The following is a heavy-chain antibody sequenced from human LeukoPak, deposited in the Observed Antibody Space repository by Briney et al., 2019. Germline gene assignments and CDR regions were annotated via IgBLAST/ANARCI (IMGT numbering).Heavy chain of an antibody. J-gene: IGHJ4*02. Sequence: ASVKVSCKASGYTFTSYGISWVRQAPGQGLEWMGWISAYNGNTNYAQKLQGRVTMTTDTSTSTAYMELRSLRSDDTAVYYCARGGADFDWLFPIDYWGQGTLVTVSS. CDR1: GYTFTSYG. CDR3: ARGGADFDWLFPIDY. V-gene: IGHV1-18*01. CDR2: ISAYNGNT. D-gene: IGHD3-9*01.